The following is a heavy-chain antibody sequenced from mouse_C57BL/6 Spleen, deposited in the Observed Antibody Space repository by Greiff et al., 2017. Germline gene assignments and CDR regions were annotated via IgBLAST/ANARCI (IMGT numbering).Heavy chain of an antibody. CDR1: GYTFTSYW. Sequence: VQLQQPGAELVRPGTSVKLSCKASGYTFTSYWMHWVKQRPGQGLEWIGVIDPSDSYTNYNQKFKGKATLTVDTSSSTAYMQLSSLTSEDSAVYYCASSGYYVYYFDYWGQGTTLTVSS. CDR3: ASSGYYVYYFDY. CDR2: IDPSDSYT. D-gene: IGHD2-3*01. V-gene: IGHV1-59*01. J-gene: IGHJ2*01.